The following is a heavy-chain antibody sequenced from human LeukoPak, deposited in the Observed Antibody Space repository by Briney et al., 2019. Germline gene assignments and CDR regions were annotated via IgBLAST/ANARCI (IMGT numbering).Heavy chain of an antibody. CDR1: AYTFIDYY. CDR2: INPNSNST. D-gene: IGHD3-22*01. V-gene: IGHV1-2*02. J-gene: IGHJ4*02. Sequence: ASVKVSCKASAYTFIDYYIHWVRQAPGQGLEWMGWINPNSNSTNYAQKFQGRVTLTWDASISTVYMELSTMRSDDTAVYYCARDTAPYYLDGSGYYLDYWGQGTLVTVSS. CDR3: ARDTAPYYLDGSGYYLDY.